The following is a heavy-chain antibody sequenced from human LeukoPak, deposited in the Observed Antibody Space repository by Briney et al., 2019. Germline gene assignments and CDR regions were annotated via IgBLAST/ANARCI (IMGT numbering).Heavy chain of an antibody. CDR2: IKQDGSEK. J-gene: IGHJ5*02. V-gene: IGHV3-7*01. CDR3: AREGSSWYEGPNNWFDP. D-gene: IGHD6-13*01. CDR1: GFTFSSYW. Sequence: GGSLRLSCAASGFTFSSYWMSWVRQAPGKGLEWVANIKQDGSEKYYVDSVKGRFTISRDNAKNSLYLQMNSLRAEDTAVYYCAREGSSWYEGPNNWFDPWGQGTLVTVSS.